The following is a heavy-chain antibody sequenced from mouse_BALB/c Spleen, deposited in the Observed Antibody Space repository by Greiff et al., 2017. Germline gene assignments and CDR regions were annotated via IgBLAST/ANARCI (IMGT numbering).Heavy chain of an antibody. Sequence: EVQLQQSGAELVKPGASVKLSCTASGFNIKDTYMHWVKQRPEQGLEWIGRIDPANGNTKYDPKFQGKATITADTSSNTAYLQLSSLTSEDTAVYYCARPPYYYGSSGGFDVWGAGTTVTVSS. D-gene: IGHD1-1*01. CDR2: IDPANGNT. CDR3: ARPPYYYGSSGGFDV. V-gene: IGHV14-3*02. CDR1: GFNIKDTY. J-gene: IGHJ1*01.